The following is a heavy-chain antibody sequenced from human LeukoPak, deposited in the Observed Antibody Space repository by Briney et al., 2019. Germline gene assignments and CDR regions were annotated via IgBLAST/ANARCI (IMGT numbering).Heavy chain of an antibody. V-gene: IGHV4-59*01. Sequence: SETLSLTCTVSGGSISSYYWSWIRQPPGKGLEWIGYIYYSGSTNYNPSLKSRGTISVDTSRNQFSLKLSSVTAADTAVYYCARGYAGATTFDYWGQGTLVTVSS. CDR3: ARGYAGATTFDY. CDR2: IYYSGST. D-gene: IGHD1-26*01. J-gene: IGHJ4*02. CDR1: GGSISSYY.